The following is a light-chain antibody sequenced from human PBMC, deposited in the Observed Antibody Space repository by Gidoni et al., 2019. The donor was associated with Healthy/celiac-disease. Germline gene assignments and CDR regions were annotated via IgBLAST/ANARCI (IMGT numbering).Light chain of an antibody. CDR3: QHYNDYSPT. CDR2: DVS. Sequence: AIQFTPSPSSLSASVGDTVTITCRASQVITNTLAWYQQKPGKAPDLLLFDVSTLQSGVPTRFSGSVSGTDFTRTVTGLQPEDCATYYCQHYNDYSPTFGGGTEVEIK. CDR1: QVITNT. V-gene: IGKV1D-13*01. J-gene: IGKJ4*01.